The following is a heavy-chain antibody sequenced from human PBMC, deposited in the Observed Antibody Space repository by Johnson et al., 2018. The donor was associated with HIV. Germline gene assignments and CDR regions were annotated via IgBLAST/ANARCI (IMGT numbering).Heavy chain of an antibody. Sequence: QVQVVESGGGLVKPGGSLRLSCAVSGFTFSDYYMSWIRQAPGKGLEWVSYISSSGSIIYYADSVKGRFTISRDNSKNSLYLPMNSLRAEDTALYYCANLRPDRSGHRAFDIWGQGTMVTVSS. CDR1: GFTFSDYY. D-gene: IGHD2-15*01. V-gene: IGHV3-11*01. J-gene: IGHJ3*02. CDR2: ISSSGSII. CDR3: ANLRPDRSGHRAFDI.